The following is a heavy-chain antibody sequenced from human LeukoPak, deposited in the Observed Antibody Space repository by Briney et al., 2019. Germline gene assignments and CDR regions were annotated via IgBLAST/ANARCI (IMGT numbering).Heavy chain of an antibody. CDR2: IYRGST. Sequence: SETLSLTCTVSGVSIRTYYWNWIRQPPGKGPEWIGYIYRGSTNYNPSFESRVTISVDTSKNQFSLKLSSVTAADAAVYYCARGGDYEIDYWGQGILVTVSS. CDR1: GVSIRTYY. J-gene: IGHJ4*02. V-gene: IGHV4-59*01. D-gene: IGHD4-17*01. CDR3: ARGGDYEIDY.